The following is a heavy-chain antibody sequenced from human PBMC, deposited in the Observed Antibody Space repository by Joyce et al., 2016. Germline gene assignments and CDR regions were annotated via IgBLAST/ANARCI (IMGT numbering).Heavy chain of an antibody. CDR1: GYIFTGFY. CDR2: INPDSGAT. Sequence: VQLVQSGAEVRKPGAPVKVSCRASGYIFTGFYIHWVRQAPGQGPEWMGRINPDSGATNYAQQFRGRVTMTRDSSISTTYLQLNRLISDDTALYNSARDGAGRPIGSFDYWGQGTLVSVSS. CDR3: ARDGAGRPIGSFDY. V-gene: IGHV1-2*02. J-gene: IGHJ4*02. D-gene: IGHD6-6*01.